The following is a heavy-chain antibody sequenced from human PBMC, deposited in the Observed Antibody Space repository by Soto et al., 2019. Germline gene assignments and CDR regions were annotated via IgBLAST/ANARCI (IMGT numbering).Heavy chain of an antibody. CDR2: IYPGDSDN. V-gene: IGHV5-51*01. D-gene: IGHD3-10*01. Sequence: HGESLKISCKGSGYSFTSYWIGWVRQLPGKGLEWMGIIYPGDSDNRYSPSFQGQVTISADKSISTAYLQWSSLKASDTAMYYCVRGSRSGYYYYYMDVWGKGTTVTVSS. CDR3: VRGSRSGYYYYYMDV. J-gene: IGHJ6*03. CDR1: GYSFTSYW.